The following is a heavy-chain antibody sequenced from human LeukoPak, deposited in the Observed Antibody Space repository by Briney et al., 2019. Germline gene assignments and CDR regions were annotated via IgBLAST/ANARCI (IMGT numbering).Heavy chain of an antibody. CDR3: AKRRSGSSGWFPFDY. CDR2: ISGSGVSA. Sequence: PGGSLRLSCVASGFTFSGYVMSWVRQAPGKGLEWVSGISGSGVSAYYGDSVKGRFTTTGDNSKNTLYLQMNSLRAEDTAVYYCAKRRSGSSGWFPFDYWGQGTLVTVSS. D-gene: IGHD6-19*01. V-gene: IGHV3-23*01. CDR1: GFTFSGYV. J-gene: IGHJ4*02.